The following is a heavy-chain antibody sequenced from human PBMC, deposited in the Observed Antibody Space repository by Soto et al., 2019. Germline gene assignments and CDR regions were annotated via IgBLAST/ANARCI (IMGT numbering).Heavy chain of an antibody. CDR2: ISWSSRAT. Sequence: EVQLVESGGDLVQPGRSLRLSCAASGFTFDDYAMHWVRQAPGKGLEWVSGISWSSRATDYADSVKGRFSISRDNAKNSLYRQMNSLRPEDTALYFCAKDMDSRSGAYYHYGMDVWGRGTTVTVSS. CDR1: GFTFDDYA. J-gene: IGHJ6*02. CDR3: AKDMDSRSGAYYHYGMDV. D-gene: IGHD2-15*01. V-gene: IGHV3-9*01.